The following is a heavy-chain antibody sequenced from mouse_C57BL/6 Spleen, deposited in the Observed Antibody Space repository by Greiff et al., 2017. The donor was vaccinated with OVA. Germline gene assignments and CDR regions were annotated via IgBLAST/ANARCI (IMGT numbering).Heavy chain of an antibody. CDR2: IDPSDSET. J-gene: IGHJ1*03. Sequence: QVHVKQPGAELVRPGSSVKLSCKASGYTFTSYWMHWVKQRPIQGLEWIGNIDPSDSETHYNQKFKDKATLTVDKSSSTAYMQLSSLTSEDSAVYYCARDGYQGYFDVWGTGTTVTVSS. CDR1: GYTFTSYW. D-gene: IGHD2-3*01. CDR3: ARDGYQGYFDV. V-gene: IGHV1-52*01.